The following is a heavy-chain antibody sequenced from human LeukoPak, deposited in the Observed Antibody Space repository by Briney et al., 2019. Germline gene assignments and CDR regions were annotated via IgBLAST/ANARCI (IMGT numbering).Heavy chain of an antibody. J-gene: IGHJ4*02. D-gene: IGHD3-3*01. CDR1: GFTFSSYA. CDR3: WSGLDY. V-gene: IGHV3-73*01. Sequence: GGSLRLPCAASGFTFSSYAMHWVRQASGKGLEWVGRIRSKPNSYATAYAASVTGRFTISRDDSKNTAYLQMNSLKTEDTAVYYCWSGLDYWGQGILVTVSS. CDR2: IRSKPNSYAT.